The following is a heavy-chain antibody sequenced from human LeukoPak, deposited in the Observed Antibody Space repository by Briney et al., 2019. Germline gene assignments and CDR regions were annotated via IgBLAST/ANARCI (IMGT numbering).Heavy chain of an antibody. J-gene: IGHJ4*02. CDR3: ARVGGPFDY. CDR2: FYHGGST. CDR1: GYSISTGYY. Sequence: PSETLSLTCTASGYSISTGYYWDWIRQPPGKGLEWIGTFYHGGSTYYNPSLKSRVTISVDTSKNQFSLKLSSVTAADTAVYYCARVGGPFDYWGQGTLVTVSS. V-gene: IGHV4-38-2*02.